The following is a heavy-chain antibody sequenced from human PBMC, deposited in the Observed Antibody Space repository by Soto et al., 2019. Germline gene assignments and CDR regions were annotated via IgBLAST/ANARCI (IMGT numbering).Heavy chain of an antibody. CDR1: GGSFSPYF. CDR2: INHSGST. J-gene: IGHJ6*02. Sequence: SETLSLTCAVHGGSFSPYFWSWIRQPPGKGLEWIGEINHSGSTNYSPSLKSRVTISVDTSKNEFSLHLHSVTAADTAVYYCERDMVFFHYSDYHGMHVYAIDVWCQATTLTVSS. V-gene: IGHV4-34*01. CDR3: ERDMVFFHYSDYHGMHVYAIDV. D-gene: IGHD4-17*01.